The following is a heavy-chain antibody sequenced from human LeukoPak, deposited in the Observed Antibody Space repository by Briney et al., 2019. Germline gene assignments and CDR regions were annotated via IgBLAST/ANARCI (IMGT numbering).Heavy chain of an antibody. D-gene: IGHD2-2*01. CDR3: AKDGGIARTIYYYGMDV. J-gene: IGHJ6*02. V-gene: IGHV3-30*02. Sequence: HAGGSLRLSCAASGFTFSSYGMHWVRQAPGKGLEWVAVIWYDGSNKYYADSVKGRFTISRDNSKNTLYLQMNSLRAEDTAVYYCAKDGGIARTIYYYGMDVWGQGTTVTVSS. CDR1: GFTFSSYG. CDR2: IWYDGSNK.